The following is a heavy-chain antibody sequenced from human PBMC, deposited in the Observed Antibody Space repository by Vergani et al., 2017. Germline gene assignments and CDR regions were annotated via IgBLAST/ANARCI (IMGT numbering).Heavy chain of an antibody. J-gene: IGHJ4*02. CDR3: ARDLDSWGSGGSCQVY. CDR2: ISYDGSNK. CDR1: GFTFSSYG. Sequence: QVQLVESGGGVVQPGRSLRLSCAASGFTFSSYGMHWVRQAPGKGLEWVAVISYDGSNKYYADSVKGRFTISRDNSKNTLYLQMNSLRAEDTAVYYCARDLDSWGSGGSCQVYWGQGTLVTVSS. D-gene: IGHD2-15*01. V-gene: IGHV3-30*03.